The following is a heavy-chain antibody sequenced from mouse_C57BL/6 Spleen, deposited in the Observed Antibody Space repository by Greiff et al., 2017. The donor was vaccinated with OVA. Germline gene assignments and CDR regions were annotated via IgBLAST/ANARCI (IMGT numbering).Heavy chain of an antibody. Sequence: QVQLQQSGPELVKPGASVKISCKASGYAFSSSWMNWVKQRPGKGLEWIGRIYPGDGDTNYNGKFKGKATLTADKSTSTTYMQLSRLTSEDSAVYFCARSEDYDVRFAYWGQGTLVTVSA. V-gene: IGHV1-82*01. CDR1: GYAFSSSW. J-gene: IGHJ3*01. D-gene: IGHD2-4*01. CDR3: ARSEDYDVRFAY. CDR2: IYPGDGDT.